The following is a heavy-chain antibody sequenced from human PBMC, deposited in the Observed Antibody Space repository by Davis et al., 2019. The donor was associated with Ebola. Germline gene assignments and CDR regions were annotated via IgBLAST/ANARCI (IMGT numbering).Heavy chain of an antibody. CDR2: IKSKIDGGTS. V-gene: IGHV3-15*01. Sequence: GESLKISCAASGFTFSNAWMSWVRQAPGKGLEWVGRIKSKIDGGTSDSGAPVKGRFTISRDDSKNTLYLQMNSLKTEDTGMYFCTTDPGFIAAAGRNYWGQGTLVTVSS. J-gene: IGHJ4*02. D-gene: IGHD6-13*01. CDR3: TTDPGFIAAAGRNY. CDR1: GFTFSNAW.